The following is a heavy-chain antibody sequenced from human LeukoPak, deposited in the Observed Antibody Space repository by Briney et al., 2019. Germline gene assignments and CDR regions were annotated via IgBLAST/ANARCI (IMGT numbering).Heavy chain of an antibody. CDR1: GFTVSSNY. D-gene: IGHD3-10*01. CDR3: ARLPNYYGSGASGMDV. J-gene: IGHJ6*02. Sequence: GGSLRLSCAASGFTVSSNYMSWVRQAPGEGLEWVSVIYSGGSTYYADSVKGRFTISRDNSKNTLYLQMNSLRAEDTAVYYCARLPNYYGSGASGMDVWGQGTTVTVSS. CDR2: IYSGGST. V-gene: IGHV3-53*01.